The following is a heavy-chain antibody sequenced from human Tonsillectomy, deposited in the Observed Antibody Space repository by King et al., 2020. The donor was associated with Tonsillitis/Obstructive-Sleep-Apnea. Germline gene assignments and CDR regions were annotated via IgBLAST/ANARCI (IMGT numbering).Heavy chain of an antibody. CDR2: INHSGST. V-gene: IGHV4-34*01. D-gene: IGHD3-22*01. J-gene: IGHJ4*02. CDR1: GGSFSGYY. CDR3: ARLVSLNYYDSSGYYYFDY. Sequence: VQLQQWGAGLLKPSETLSLTCAVYGGSFSGYYWSWIRQPPGKGLEWIGEINHSGSTNYNPSLKSRVTISVDTSKNQFSLKLSSVTAADTAVYYCARLVSLNYYDSSGYYYFDYWGQGTLVTVSS.